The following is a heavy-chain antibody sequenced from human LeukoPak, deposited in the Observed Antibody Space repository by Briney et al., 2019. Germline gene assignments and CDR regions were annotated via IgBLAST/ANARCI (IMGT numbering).Heavy chain of an antibody. Sequence: ASETLSLTCAVYGGSFSGYYWSWIRQPPGKGLEWIGEINHSGSTNYNPSLKSRVTISVDTSKNQFSLKLSSVTAADTAVYYCARTKSLRYFDGDWGQGTLVTVSS. CDR1: GGSFSGYY. V-gene: IGHV4-34*01. J-gene: IGHJ4*02. CDR3: ARTKSLRYFDGD. D-gene: IGHD3-9*01. CDR2: INHSGST.